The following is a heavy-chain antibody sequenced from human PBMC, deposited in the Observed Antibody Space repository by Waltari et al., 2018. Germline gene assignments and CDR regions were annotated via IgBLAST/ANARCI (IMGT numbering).Heavy chain of an antibody. D-gene: IGHD1-26*01. J-gene: IGHJ5*02. CDR1: ECTFTSYA. CDR2: INAGNGNT. V-gene: IGHV1-3*01. Sequence: QVQLVQSGAEVKKPGASVKVSCKASECTFTSYAMHWVRQAPGQRLEWMGWINAGNGNTKYSQKFQGRVTITRDTSASTAYMELSSLRSEDTAVYYCARDLNSGSYYWFDPWGQGTLVTVSS. CDR3: ARDLNSGSYYWFDP.